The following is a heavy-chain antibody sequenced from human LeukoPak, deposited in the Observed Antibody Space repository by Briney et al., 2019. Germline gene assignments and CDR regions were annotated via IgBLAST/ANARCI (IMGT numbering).Heavy chain of an antibody. V-gene: IGHV4-34*01. Sequence: PSETLSLTCAVYGGSFSGYYWSWIRQPPGKGLEWIGEINHSGSTNYNPSLKSRVTISVDTSKNQFSLKLSSVTAADTAVYYCARDVSGSGTQLNWFDPWGQGTLVTVSS. CDR2: INHSGST. CDR1: GGSFSGYY. D-gene: IGHD3-10*01. J-gene: IGHJ5*02. CDR3: ARDVSGSGTQLNWFDP.